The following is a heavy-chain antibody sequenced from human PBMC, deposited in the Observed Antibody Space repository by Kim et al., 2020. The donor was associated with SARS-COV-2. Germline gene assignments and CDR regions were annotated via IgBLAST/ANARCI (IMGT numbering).Heavy chain of an antibody. CDR2: IYYSGST. Sequence: SETLSLTCTVSGGSISSSSYYWGWIRQPPGKGLEWIGSIYYSGSTYYNPSLKSRVTISVDTSKNQFSLKLSSVTAADTAVYYCARQLRYYYGSGSYWVYGMDVWGQGTTVTVSS. V-gene: IGHV4-39*01. J-gene: IGHJ6*02. CDR3: ARQLRYYYGSGSYWVYGMDV. CDR1: GGSISSSSYY. D-gene: IGHD3-10*01.